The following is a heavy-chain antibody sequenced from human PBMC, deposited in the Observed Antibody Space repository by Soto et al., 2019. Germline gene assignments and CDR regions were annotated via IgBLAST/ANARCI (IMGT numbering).Heavy chain of an antibody. CDR3: AKYYDSSGRIAFDI. CDR1: RFTFTSYA. V-gene: IGHV3-23*01. D-gene: IGHD3-22*01. J-gene: IGHJ3*02. Sequence: LRLSCAASRFTFTSYAMGWVRQAPGKGLEWVSVISGTGGNTYHADSVKGRFTISRDNSKNTVYLQMNSLRAEDTAVYYCAKYYDSSGRIAFDIWGQGTMVTVSS. CDR2: ISGTGGNT.